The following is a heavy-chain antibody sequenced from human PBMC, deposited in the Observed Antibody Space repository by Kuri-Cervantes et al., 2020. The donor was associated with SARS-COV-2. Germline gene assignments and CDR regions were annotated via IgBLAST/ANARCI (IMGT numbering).Heavy chain of an antibody. V-gene: IGHV1-46*01. Sequence: ASVKVSCKASGYPFTSYYMHWVRQAPGQGLEWMGIINPSGGSTSYAQKFQGRVTMTRDTSTSTVYMELSSLRSEDTAVYYCARALGSSWYEDAFDIWGQGTMVTVSS. D-gene: IGHD6-13*01. CDR2: INPSGGST. CDR1: GYPFTSYY. CDR3: ARALGSSWYEDAFDI. J-gene: IGHJ3*02.